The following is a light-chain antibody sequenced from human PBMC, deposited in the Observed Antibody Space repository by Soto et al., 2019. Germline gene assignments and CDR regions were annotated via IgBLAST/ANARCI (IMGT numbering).Light chain of an antibody. CDR2: LGS. CDR1: QSLLYSNGYNY. Sequence: IVMTQSPLSLPVTPGEPASISCRSSQSLLYSNGYNYLDWYLQKPGQSPQLLIYLGSNRASGVPDRFSGSGSGTDFTLKISRVEAEDVGVYYCMQALQIPITFGQGTLLEIK. V-gene: IGKV2-28*01. J-gene: IGKJ5*01. CDR3: MQALQIPIT.